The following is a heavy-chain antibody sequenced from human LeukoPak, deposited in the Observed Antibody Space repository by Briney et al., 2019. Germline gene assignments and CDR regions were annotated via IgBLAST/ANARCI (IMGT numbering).Heavy chain of an antibody. CDR1: GFTFSDYF. V-gene: IGHV3-11*04. CDR2: ISSSGNTI. D-gene: IGHD6-19*01. CDR3: VRDRRATSGWFRNDY. Sequence: GGSLRLSCAISGFTFSDYFMNWIRQAPGKGLEWVSYISSSGNTIYYADSVKGRFTISRDNTKNSLYLQMDSLRAEDTAVYYCVRDRRATSGWFRNDYWGQGTLVTVSS. J-gene: IGHJ4*02.